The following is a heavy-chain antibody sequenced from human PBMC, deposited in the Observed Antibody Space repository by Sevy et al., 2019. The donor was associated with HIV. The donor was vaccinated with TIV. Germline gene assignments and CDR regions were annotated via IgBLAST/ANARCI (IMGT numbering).Heavy chain of an antibody. V-gene: IGHV5-51*01. CDR3: ARTYYDCRSGFVADFDY. CDR2: IYPGDSDT. CDR1: GYSFTSYW. J-gene: IGHJ4*02. Sequence: GESLKISCKGSGYSFTSYWIGWVRQMPGKGLEWMGIIYPGDSDTRYCPSFQGQVTISADKSISTAYLQWSSLKASDTAMYYCARTYYDCRSGFVADFDYWGQGTLVTVS. D-gene: IGHD3-3*01.